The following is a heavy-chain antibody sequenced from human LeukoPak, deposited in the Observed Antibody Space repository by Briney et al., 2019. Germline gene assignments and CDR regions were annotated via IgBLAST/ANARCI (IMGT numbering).Heavy chain of an antibody. J-gene: IGHJ4*02. D-gene: IGHD3-22*01. Sequence: GGSLRLSCAASGFTFSSYAMSWVRQAPGKGLEWVSAISGSGGSTYYADSVEGRFTISRDNSKNTLYLQMNSLRAEDTAVYYCAKMGTYYYDSSGYPDYWGQGTLVTVSS. CDR2: ISGSGGST. V-gene: IGHV3-23*01. CDR3: AKMGTYYYDSSGYPDY. CDR1: GFTFSSYA.